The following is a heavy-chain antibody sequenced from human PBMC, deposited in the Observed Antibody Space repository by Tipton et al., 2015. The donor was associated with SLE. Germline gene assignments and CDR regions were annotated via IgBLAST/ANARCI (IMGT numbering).Heavy chain of an antibody. D-gene: IGHD1-26*01. J-gene: IGHJ3*02. CDR3: ARTLGAIAHTVYDAFDI. CDR2: IYQSGKT. Sequence: TLSLTCAVSGYSISSGYYWGWIRQPPGKGLEWVGSIYQSGKTYYNPSLKSRVTISLDTSKNQFSVRLTSVTAADTAVYYCARTLGAIAHTVYDAFDIWGQGKMVTVSS. CDR1: GYSISSGYY. V-gene: IGHV4-38-2*01.